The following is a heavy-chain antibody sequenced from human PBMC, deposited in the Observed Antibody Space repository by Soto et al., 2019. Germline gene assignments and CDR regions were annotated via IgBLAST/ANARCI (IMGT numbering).Heavy chain of an antibody. J-gene: IGHJ4*02. V-gene: IGHV4-39*02. Sequence: PSETLSLTCTVSGGSISSSSYYWGWIRQPPGKGLEWIGSIYYSGSTYYNPSLKSRVTISVDTSKNQFSLKLSSVTAADTAVYYCARDRGDSYGYLNSYFDYWGQGTLVTVS. CDR1: GGSISSSSYY. D-gene: IGHD5-18*01. CDR3: ARDRGDSYGYLNSYFDY. CDR2: IYYSGST.